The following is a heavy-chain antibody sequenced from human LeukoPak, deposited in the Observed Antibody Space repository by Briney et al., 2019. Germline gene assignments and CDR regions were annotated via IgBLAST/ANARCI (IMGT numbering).Heavy chain of an antibody. CDR3: ARDNSGWFVDY. CDR2: ISPSGDYT. V-gene: IGHV1-46*04. CDR1: GYSFTIYG. J-gene: IGHJ4*02. D-gene: IGHD6-19*01. Sequence: ASVKLSCKASGYSFTIYGISWVRQAPGQGLEWMGIISPSGDYTRYAQKLQGRVSMTLDTSTSTVYMELNSLESEDTAMYYCARDNSGWFVDYWGQGTLVTVSS.